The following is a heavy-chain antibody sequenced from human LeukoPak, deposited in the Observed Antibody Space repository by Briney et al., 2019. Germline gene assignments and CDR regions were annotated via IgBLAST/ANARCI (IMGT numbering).Heavy chain of an antibody. CDR1: GGSFSGYY. D-gene: IGHD4-23*01. CDR3: ARGFSGGYFQH. V-gene: IGHV4-34*01. Sequence: SETLSLTCAVYGGSFSGYYWSWIRQPPGKGLEWIGEINHSGSTNYNPSFKSRVTISVDTSKNQFSLKLSSVTAADTAVYYCARGFSGGYFQHWGQGTLVTVSS. CDR2: INHSGST. J-gene: IGHJ1*01.